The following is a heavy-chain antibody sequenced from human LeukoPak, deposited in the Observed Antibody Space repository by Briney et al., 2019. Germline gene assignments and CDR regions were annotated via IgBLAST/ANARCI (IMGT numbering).Heavy chain of an antibody. J-gene: IGHJ3*02. CDR2: INHSGST. D-gene: IGHD5-24*01. CDR3: ARHSWRWLHSARGAFDI. V-gene: IGHV4-34*01. Sequence: AETLSLTCAVYGGSFSGYYWSWIRQPPGKGLEWIGEINHSGSTNYNASLKSRVTISVDTSKNQFSLKLSSVTAADTAVYYCARHSWRWLHSARGAFDIWGQGTMVTVSS. CDR1: GGSFSGYY.